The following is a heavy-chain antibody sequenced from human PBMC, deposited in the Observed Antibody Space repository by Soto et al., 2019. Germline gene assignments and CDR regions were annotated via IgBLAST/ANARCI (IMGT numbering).Heavy chain of an antibody. J-gene: IGHJ5*02. Sequence: GPSLKISCKGSGYRFTSYWIAWVRQIHGKGLEWMGVIYPGDADARYSPSLQGQVTISVDKSISTAYPQSTSLTASDTAIYYCAKQLGHDYINNWFDPWGQGTLVTVSS. V-gene: IGHV5-51*01. CDR2: IYPGDADA. CDR1: GYRFTSYW. D-gene: IGHD4-4*01. CDR3: AKQLGHDYINNWFDP.